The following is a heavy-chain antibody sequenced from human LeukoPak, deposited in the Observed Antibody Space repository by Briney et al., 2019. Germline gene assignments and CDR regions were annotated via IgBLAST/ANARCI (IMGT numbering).Heavy chain of an antibody. V-gene: IGHV4-39*07. CDR2: IYYSGST. Sequence: SETLSLTCTVSGGSISNHNYYWGWIRQPPGKGLEWIGSIYYSGSTYYNPSLKSRVTISVETSKNQFSLKLTSVTDADTAVYYCARGTEGVVTPYFDPWGQGTLVIVSS. CDR1: GGSISNHNYY. D-gene: IGHD2-15*01. CDR3: ARGTEGVVTPYFDP. J-gene: IGHJ4*02.